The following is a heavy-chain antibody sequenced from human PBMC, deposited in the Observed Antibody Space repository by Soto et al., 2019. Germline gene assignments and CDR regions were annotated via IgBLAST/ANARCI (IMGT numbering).Heavy chain of an antibody. CDR3: ARVEMFDWTFDY. Sequence: SETLSLTCTVSGGSISSYYWSWIRQPPGKGLEWIGYIYYSGSTNYNPSLKSRVTISVDTSKNQFSLRLSSVTAADTAVYYCARVEMFDWTFDYWGQGTLVTVSS. J-gene: IGHJ4*02. CDR1: GGSISSYY. V-gene: IGHV4-59*01. D-gene: IGHD3-10*02. CDR2: IYYSGST.